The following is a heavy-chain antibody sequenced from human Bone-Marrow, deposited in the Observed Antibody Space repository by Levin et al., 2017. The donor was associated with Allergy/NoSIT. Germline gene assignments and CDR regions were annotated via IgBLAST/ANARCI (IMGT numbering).Heavy chain of an antibody. CDR1: GFTFSSYA. D-gene: IGHD6-19*01. Sequence: GGSLRLSCAASGFTFSSYAMSWVRQAPGKALEWVSVISGSGGSTNYADSVKGRFTISRDNSKNTLYVQMNSLRAEDTAVYYCAKAVAGDWYFDLWGRGTLVTVSS. CDR3: AKAVAGDWYFDL. J-gene: IGHJ2*01. V-gene: IGHV3-23*01. CDR2: ISGSGGST.